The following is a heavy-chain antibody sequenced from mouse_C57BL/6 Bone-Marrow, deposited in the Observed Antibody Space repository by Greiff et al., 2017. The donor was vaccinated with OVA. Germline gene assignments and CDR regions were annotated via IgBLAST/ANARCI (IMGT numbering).Heavy chain of an antibody. CDR1: GYSITSGYY. V-gene: IGHV3-6*01. CDR3: ARGGFYYYGSDYFDY. CDR2: ISYDGSN. J-gene: IGHJ2*01. D-gene: IGHD1-1*01. Sequence: EVKLMESGPGLVKPSQSLSLTCSVTGYSITSGYYWNWIRQFPGNKLEWMGYISYDGSNNYNPSLKNRISITRDTSTNQFFLKLNYVTTEDTATYYCARGGFYYYGSDYFDYWGQGTTLTVSS.